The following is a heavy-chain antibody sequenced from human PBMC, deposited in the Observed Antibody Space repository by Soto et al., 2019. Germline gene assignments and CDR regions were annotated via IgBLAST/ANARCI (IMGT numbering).Heavy chain of an antibody. CDR1: GFTFSDYS. J-gene: IGHJ6*02. D-gene: IGHD2-21*02. Sequence: GGSLRLSCIGSGFTFSDYSMNWVRQAPGKGLEWISYILSTGSAIYYADSVKGRFTISRDNAKNSLYLQMNSLRAEDTAVYYCARDLLVVTPQDYSYYGMDVWGQGTTVTVSS. CDR2: ILSTGSAI. CDR3: ARDLLVVTPQDYSYYGMDV. V-gene: IGHV3-48*01.